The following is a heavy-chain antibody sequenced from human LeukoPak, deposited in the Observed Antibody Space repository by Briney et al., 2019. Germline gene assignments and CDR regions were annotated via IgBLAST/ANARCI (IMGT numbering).Heavy chain of an antibody. CDR3: AKGTMAAGFLDI. D-gene: IGHD6-13*01. V-gene: IGHV3-30*02. CDR1: GLTFSSYG. J-gene: IGHJ3*02. CDR2: IRNDGSSE. Sequence: GGSLRLSCAASGLTFSSYGMHWVRQAPGKGLEWVAFIRNDGSSEYYADSVEGRFTISRDNSKNTLYLQMNSLRAEDTAVYHCAKGTMAAGFLDIWGQGTMVTVS.